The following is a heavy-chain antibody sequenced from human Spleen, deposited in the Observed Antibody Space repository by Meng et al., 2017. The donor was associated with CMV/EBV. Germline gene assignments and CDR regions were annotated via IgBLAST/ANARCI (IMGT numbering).Heavy chain of an antibody. CDR2: LNPNSGDT. V-gene: IGHV1-2*02. CDR1: GYTLTGYQ. Sequence: SGYTLTGYQIHWVRQAPGQGLEWMAWLNPNSGDTRYAQKFQGRVTMTGDTSLSTAYMEMSSLRSDDTAVYYCARETDYGGLYWYFDLWGRGTLVTVSS. D-gene: IGHD4-23*01. CDR3: ARETDYGGLYWYFDL. J-gene: IGHJ2*01.